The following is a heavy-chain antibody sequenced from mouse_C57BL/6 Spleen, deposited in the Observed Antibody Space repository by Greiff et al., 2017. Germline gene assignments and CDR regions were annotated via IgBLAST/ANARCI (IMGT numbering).Heavy chain of an antibody. Sequence: EVQLQQSGAELVKPGASVKLSCTASGFNIKDYYMHWVKQRTEQGLEWIGRIDPEDGETKYASKFQGKATITADKSSNTASLQLSSLTSEDTAVDYCARYYCSSPAWCAYWGQGTLVTVSA. D-gene: IGHD1-1*01. CDR2: IDPEDGET. J-gene: IGHJ3*01. V-gene: IGHV14-2*01. CDR3: ARYYCSSPAWCAY. CDR1: GFNIKDYY.